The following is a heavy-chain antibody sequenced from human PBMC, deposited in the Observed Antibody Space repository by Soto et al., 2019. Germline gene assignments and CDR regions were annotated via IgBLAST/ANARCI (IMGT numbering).Heavy chain of an antibody. D-gene: IGHD3-3*01. Sequence: QVQLQESGPGLVKPSETLSLTCSVSGGSISSYYWSWIRQPPGKGLEWVGYVYYTGSSNYNPSLRSRFTMSVDLSRSKFALRLTSVTSGDTAIYYCARGPNYVFWSGYFRGWGQGILVTVSS. CDR3: ARGPNYVFWSGYFRG. CDR2: VYYTGSS. CDR1: GGSISSYY. J-gene: IGHJ4*02. V-gene: IGHV4-59*01.